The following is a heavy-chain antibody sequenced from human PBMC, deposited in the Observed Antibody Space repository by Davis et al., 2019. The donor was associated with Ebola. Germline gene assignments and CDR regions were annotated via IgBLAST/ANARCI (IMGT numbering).Heavy chain of an antibody. J-gene: IGHJ6*03. CDR1: GFTFSDYY. CDR2: ISSSSSYT. CDR3: ARGSVYFRYYYYYYYMDV. D-gene: IGHD2/OR15-2a*01. V-gene: IGHV3-11*06. Sequence: PGGSLRLSCAASGFTFSDYYMSWIRQAPGKGLEWVSYISSSSSYTNYADSVKGRFTISRVNAKNSLYLQMNNLRAEDTAVYYCARGSVYFRYYYYYYYMDVWGKGTTVTVSS.